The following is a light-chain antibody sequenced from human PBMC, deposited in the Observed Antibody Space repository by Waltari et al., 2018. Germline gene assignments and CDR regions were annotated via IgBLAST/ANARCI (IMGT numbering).Light chain of an antibody. Sequence: QSMLTQPPSASGTPGQRVTISCSGSSSNIGSNYVNWYQQLPGTAPNLLIYGNNQRPSGVPYRFSGSKSDTSASLAISGLQSEDEAEYHCAAWDDSLNGVIFGGGTKLTVL. J-gene: IGLJ2*01. V-gene: IGLV1-44*01. CDR2: GNN. CDR3: AAWDDSLNGVI. CDR1: SSNIGSNY.